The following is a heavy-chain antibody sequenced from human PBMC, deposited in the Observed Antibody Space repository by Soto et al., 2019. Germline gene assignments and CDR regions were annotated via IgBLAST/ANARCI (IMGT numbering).Heavy chain of an antibody. CDR1: GGTFSIYA. D-gene: IGHD5-18*01. V-gene: IGHV1-69*06. CDR3: ARSGYVDTAMGVDY. Sequence: ASVKVSCKASGGTFSIYAISCVLHSPGQGLEWMGGIIPIFGTANYAQKFQGRVTITADKSTSTAYMELSSLRSEDTAVYYCARSGYVDTAMGVDYWGQGTLVTVSS. CDR2: IIPIFGTA. J-gene: IGHJ4*02.